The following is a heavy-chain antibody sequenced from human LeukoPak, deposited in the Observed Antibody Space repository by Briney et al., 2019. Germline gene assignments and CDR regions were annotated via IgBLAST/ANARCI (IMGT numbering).Heavy chain of an antibody. CDR3: AKDRGAGAEGPYYFAY. V-gene: IGHV3-23*01. CDR2: ISGSGAST. D-gene: IGHD6-13*01. J-gene: IGHJ4*02. Sequence: GGSLRLSRAASGFTFTIYAMSWVRQAPGKGLEWVSSISGSGASTYYADSVKGRFTISRDNSRNTLFLRMNSLGAEDTAVYYCAKDRGAGAEGPYYFAYWGQGTLVTVSS. CDR1: GFTFTIYA.